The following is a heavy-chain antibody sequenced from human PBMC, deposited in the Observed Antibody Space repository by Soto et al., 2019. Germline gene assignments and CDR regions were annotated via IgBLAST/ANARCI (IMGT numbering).Heavy chain of an antibody. J-gene: IGHJ5*02. CDR1: GYTFTGYY. Sequence: QIQLVQSGAEVKNPGASVKVSCRASGYTFTGYYLHWVRQAPGQGLEWMGWVNPISGDTNYAQKFQDRVIMTRDRSITTAHMELSRLRSDDTAVYYCAREEGFRITMDRGRWFDPWGQGTLVTVSS. D-gene: IGHD3-10*01. V-gene: IGHV1-2*02. CDR2: VNPISGDT. CDR3: AREEGFRITMDRGRWFDP.